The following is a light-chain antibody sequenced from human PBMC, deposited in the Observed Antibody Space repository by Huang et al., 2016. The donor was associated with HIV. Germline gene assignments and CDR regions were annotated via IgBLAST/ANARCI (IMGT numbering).Light chain of an antibody. Sequence: DIVMTQSPLSLPVTPGEPASISCRSSQSLLHSNGYNYLDWYLQKPGQSPQLLIYLGSNRASGVPDRFSSSGSGTDFTLKISRVEAEDVGVYYCMQALQTPGFGQGTRLEIK. V-gene: IGKV2-28*01. CDR1: QSLLHSNGYNY. CDR2: LGS. CDR3: MQALQTPG. J-gene: IGKJ5*01.